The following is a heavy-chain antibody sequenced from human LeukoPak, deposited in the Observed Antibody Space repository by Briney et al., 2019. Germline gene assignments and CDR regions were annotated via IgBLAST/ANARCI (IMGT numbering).Heavy chain of an antibody. CDR2: ISYDGSNK. Sequence: PGGSLRLSCAASGFTFSSYSMNWVRQAPGKGLEWVAVISYDGSNKYYADSVKGRFTISRDNSKNTLYLQMNSLRAEDTAVYYCARGGDGYNYFDYWGQGTLVTVSS. V-gene: IGHV3-30*03. D-gene: IGHD5-24*01. CDR3: ARGGDGYNYFDY. J-gene: IGHJ4*02. CDR1: GFTFSSYS.